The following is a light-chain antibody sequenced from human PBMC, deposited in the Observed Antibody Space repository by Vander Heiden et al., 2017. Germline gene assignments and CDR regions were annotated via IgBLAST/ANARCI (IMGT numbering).Light chain of an antibody. Sequence: QSALTQPPPAPGSPGQSVTISCTGTSNAVGAHNHVPWYQQHPGEAPILMIDDVSKRPSGVPDRFSGSKSGNSASLTVSGLQAEDEADYRCSSYAGSINHVFETGTKVTVL. CDR1: SNAVGAHNH. CDR2: DVS. V-gene: IGLV2-8*01. CDR3: SSYAGSINHV. J-gene: IGLJ1*01.